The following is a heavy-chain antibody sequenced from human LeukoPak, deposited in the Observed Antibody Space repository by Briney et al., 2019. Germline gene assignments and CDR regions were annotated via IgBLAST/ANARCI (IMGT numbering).Heavy chain of an antibody. D-gene: IGHD4-11*01. J-gene: IGHJ5*02. CDR2: IYYSGST. V-gene: IGHV4-31*11. CDR3: AREPATTHWFDP. CDR1: GGSFSGYY. Sequence: SSETLSLTCAVYGGSFSGYYWSWIRQHPGKGLEWIGYIYYSGSTYYNPSLKSRVTISVDTSKNQFSLKLSSVTAADTAVYYCAREPATTHWFDPWGQGTLVTVSS.